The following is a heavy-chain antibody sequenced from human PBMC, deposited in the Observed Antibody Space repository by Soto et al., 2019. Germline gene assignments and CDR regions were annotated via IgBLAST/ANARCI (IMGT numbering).Heavy chain of an antibody. CDR1: GFTFSSYA. D-gene: IGHD1-26*01. CDR2: ISYDESNK. J-gene: IGHJ4*02. CDR3: ARSHARSYYEGCDY. Sequence: QVQLVESGGGVVQPGRSLRLSCAASGFTFSSYAMHWVRQAPGKGLEWVTVISYDESNKFYADFVKGRFTISRDDSKNTLYLQMNNPRAEDTAVYYCARSHARSYYEGCDYWGQGTQVSVSS. V-gene: IGHV3-30-3*01.